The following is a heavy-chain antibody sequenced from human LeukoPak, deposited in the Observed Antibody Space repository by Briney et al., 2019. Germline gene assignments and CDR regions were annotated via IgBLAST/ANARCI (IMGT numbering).Heavy chain of an antibody. D-gene: IGHD3-3*01. CDR3: ARHLRARFLS. Sequence: PSETLSLTCAVYGGSFSGYHWTWIRQPPGKGLEWIGKINHSGSTHYNPSLKSRVTISVDTSKNQFSLKLSSVTAADTAVYYCARHLRARFLSWGQGTLVTVSS. CDR2: INHSGST. J-gene: IGHJ4*02. CDR1: GGSFSGYH. V-gene: IGHV4-34*01.